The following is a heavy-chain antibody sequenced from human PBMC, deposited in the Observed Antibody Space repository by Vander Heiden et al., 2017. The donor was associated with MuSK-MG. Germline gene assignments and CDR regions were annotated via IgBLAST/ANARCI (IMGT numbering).Heavy chain of an antibody. Sequence: EVQLVESGGGLVQPGRSLRLSCTASGFTFGDYAMSWVRQAPGKGLEWVGFIRSKAYGGTTEYAASVKGRFTISRDDSKSIAYLQMNSLKTEDTAVYYCTRAPFVTVTPMDVWGQGTTVTVSS. CDR2: IRSKAYGGTT. CDR3: TRAPFVTVTPMDV. V-gene: IGHV3-49*04. CDR1: GFTFGDYA. D-gene: IGHD4-17*01. J-gene: IGHJ6*02.